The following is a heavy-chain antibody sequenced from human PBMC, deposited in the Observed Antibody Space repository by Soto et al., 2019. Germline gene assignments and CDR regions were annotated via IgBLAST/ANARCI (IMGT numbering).Heavy chain of an antibody. CDR3: AKDRISSGYYHYYGMDV. V-gene: IGHV3-30*18. Sequence: GSLILSCSASGLTFSSYGMNWVRQAPGKGLEWVAVISYDGTNKYYVDSVKGRFTISRDNSKNTLSLQMNSLRAEDTAVYYCAKDRISSGYYHYYGMDVWGQGTTVTVYS. J-gene: IGHJ6*02. CDR2: ISYDGTNK. D-gene: IGHD1-26*01. CDR1: GLTFSSYG.